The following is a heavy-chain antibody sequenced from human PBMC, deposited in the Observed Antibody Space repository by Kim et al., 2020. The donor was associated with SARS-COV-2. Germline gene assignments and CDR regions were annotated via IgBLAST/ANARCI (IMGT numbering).Heavy chain of an antibody. D-gene: IGHD2-15*01. J-gene: IGHJ2*01. CDR3: ATHRSGANVFDR. CDR1: GFTFSNAW. CDR2: IKSKTDGGTT. Sequence: GGSLRLSCAASGFTFSNAWMSWVRQAPGKGLEWVGRIKSKTDGGTTEYAAPVKGRFTISRDDSKNTLDLRWNSLKTEDTAVYYCATHRSGANVFDRLGRGALVTVSS. V-gene: IGHV3-15*01.